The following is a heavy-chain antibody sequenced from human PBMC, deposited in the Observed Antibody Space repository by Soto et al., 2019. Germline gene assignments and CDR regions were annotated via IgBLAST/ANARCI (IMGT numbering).Heavy chain of an antibody. CDR2: IYYSGST. CDR1: GGSISSGGYY. D-gene: IGHD4-17*01. Sequence: QVQLQESGPGLVKPSQTLSLTCTVSGGSISSGGYYWSWIRQHPGKGLEWIGYIYYSGSTYYNPSHKSRVTISVDTSKNQFSLKLSSVTAADTAVYYCARVFSGDYVRWFDPWGQGTLVTVSS. CDR3: ARVFSGDYVRWFDP. J-gene: IGHJ5*02. V-gene: IGHV4-31*03.